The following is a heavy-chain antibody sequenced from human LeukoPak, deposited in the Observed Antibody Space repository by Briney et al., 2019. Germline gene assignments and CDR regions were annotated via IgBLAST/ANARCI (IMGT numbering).Heavy chain of an antibody. CDR3: AKDYYYGGSEGYFDY. J-gene: IGHJ4*02. CDR2: ISYDGSNK. CDR1: GFTFSSYG. Sequence: GGSLRLSCAASGFTFSSYGMHWVRQAPGKGLEWVAVISYDGSNKYYADSVKGRFTISRDNSKNTLYLQMNSLRAEDTAVYYCAKDYYYGGSEGYFDYWGQGTLVTVSS. D-gene: IGHD2-21*01. V-gene: IGHV3-30*18.